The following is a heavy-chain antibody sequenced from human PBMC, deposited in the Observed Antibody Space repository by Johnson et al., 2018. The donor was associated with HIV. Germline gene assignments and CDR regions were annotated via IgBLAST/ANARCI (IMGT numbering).Heavy chain of an antibody. D-gene: IGHD5-18*01. CDR2: IGTAGDT. J-gene: IGHJ3*02. CDR3: ARVTHSYGYWGAFDI. Sequence: VQLVESGGGLVQPGGSLRLSCAASGFTFSSYDMHWVRQATGKGLEWVSAIGTAGDTYYPGSVKGRFTISRDNAKNSLYLQMNSLRAGDTAVYYCARVTHSYGYWGAFDIWGQGTMVTVSS. CDR1: GFTFSSYD. V-gene: IGHV3-13*01.